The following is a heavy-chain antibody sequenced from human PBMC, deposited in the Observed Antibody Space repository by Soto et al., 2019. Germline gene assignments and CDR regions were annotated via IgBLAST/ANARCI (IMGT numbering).Heavy chain of an antibody. CDR3: ARDANYYYDTSGFPLDY. CDR2: IYYSGST. V-gene: IGHV4-39*02. D-gene: IGHD3-22*01. Sequence: PSETLSLTCTVSGGSISSSSYYWGWIRQPPGKGLEWIGSIYYSGSTYYNPSLKSRVTISVDTSKNQFSLKLSSVTAADTAIYYCARDANYYYDTSGFPLDYWGQGTLVTVSS. J-gene: IGHJ4*02. CDR1: GGSISSSSYY.